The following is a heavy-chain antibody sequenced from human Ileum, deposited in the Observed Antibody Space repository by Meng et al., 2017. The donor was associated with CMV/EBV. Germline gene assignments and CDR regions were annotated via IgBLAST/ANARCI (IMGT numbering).Heavy chain of an antibody. Sequence: QVQLQESGPRLGKPSETLSLTRTVSGDSIKNYYWTWLRQPAGKGLEWLGRIHYSGGTDDNPSLKSRVTLSIDTSKNQLSLKIYSVTAADTAVYYCARAGARGVPVDLWGQGTLVTVSS. J-gene: IGHJ4*02. CDR3: ARAGARGVPVDL. V-gene: IGHV4-4*07. CDR1: GDSIKNYY. D-gene: IGHD3-10*01. CDR2: IHYSGGT.